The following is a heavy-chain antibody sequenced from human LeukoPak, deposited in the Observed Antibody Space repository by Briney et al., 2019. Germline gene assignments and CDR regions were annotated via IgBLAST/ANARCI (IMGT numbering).Heavy chain of an antibody. CDR1: GGSISSSNW. CDR2: ISHSGST. J-gene: IGHJ4*02. Sequence: SETLSLTCAVSGGSISSSNWWSWARQPPGKGLEWIGEISHSGSTNSNPSLESRVTISVDKSKNQFSLELTSVTAADTAVYFCARVTATTPFDYWGQGTLVTVSS. CDR3: ARVTATTPFDY. V-gene: IGHV4-4*02. D-gene: IGHD2-21*02.